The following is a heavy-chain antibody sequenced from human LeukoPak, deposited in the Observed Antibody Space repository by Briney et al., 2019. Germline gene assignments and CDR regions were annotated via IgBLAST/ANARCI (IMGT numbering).Heavy chain of an antibody. D-gene: IGHD3-9*01. CDR2: ISGSGVNR. CDR3: AKAGAYYDILTGYYPPLYDYYGMDV. Sequence: GVSLRLSCAASGVTFSRFDMSWVRQAPGKGLEWVAGISGSGVNRYYADSVKGRFTISRDNSKNTVYLQMNSLRADDTAVYYCAKAGAYYDILTGYYPPLYDYYGMDVWGQGTTVTVSS. V-gene: IGHV3-23*01. J-gene: IGHJ6*02. CDR1: GVTFSRFD.